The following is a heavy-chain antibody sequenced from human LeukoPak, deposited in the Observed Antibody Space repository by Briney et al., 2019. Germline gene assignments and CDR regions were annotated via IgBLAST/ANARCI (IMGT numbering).Heavy chain of an antibody. J-gene: IGHJ4*02. CDR3: AKDPVTGAVAGPLDY. D-gene: IGHD6-19*01. V-gene: IGHV3-23*01. CDR1: GFTFSSYA. CDR2: ISGSGGST. Sequence: GGSLRLSCAASGFTFSSYAMSWVRQAPGKGLEWVSAISGSGGSTYYADSGKGRFTISRDNSTNTLYLQMNSLRAEDTAVYYCAKDPVTGAVAGPLDYWGQGTLVTVSS.